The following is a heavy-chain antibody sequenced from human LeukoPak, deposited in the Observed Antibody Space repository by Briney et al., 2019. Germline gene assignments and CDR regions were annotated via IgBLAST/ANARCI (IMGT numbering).Heavy chain of an antibody. Sequence: SETLSLTCTVSGDSINNYYWAWIRQPPGKGLEWIGYIHYSGTTYYNPSLKSRVTISVDASRTQFSLKLSSMTAADTAVYYCARDSRGGGPDFDYWGQGTLVTVSS. CDR2: IHYSGTT. CDR1: GDSINNYY. CDR3: ARDSRGGGPDFDY. J-gene: IGHJ4*02. V-gene: IGHV4-59*01. D-gene: IGHD3-16*01.